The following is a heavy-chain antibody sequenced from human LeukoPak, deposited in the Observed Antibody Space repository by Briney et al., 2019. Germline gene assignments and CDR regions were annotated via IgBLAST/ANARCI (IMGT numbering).Heavy chain of an antibody. CDR2: IRYDGSNK. D-gene: IGHD1-26*01. Sequence: GGSLRLSCAASGFTFNSYSMHWVRQAPGKGLEWVAFIRYDGSNKYYADSVKGRFTISRDNAKNSLYLQMNSLRPEDTAVYYCARDPYSGSYGDYYYYYMDVWGKGTTVTISS. CDR3: ARDPYSGSYGDYYYYYMDV. CDR1: GFTFNSYS. V-gene: IGHV3-30*02. J-gene: IGHJ6*03.